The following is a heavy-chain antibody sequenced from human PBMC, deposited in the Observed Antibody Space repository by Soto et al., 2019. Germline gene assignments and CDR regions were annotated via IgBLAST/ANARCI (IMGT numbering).Heavy chain of an antibody. CDR2: IRHSGST. CDR1: GGSFSVYY. D-gene: IGHD2-15*01. V-gene: IGHV4-34*01. Sequence: PSESLSLTCAVYGGSFSVYYWSWVRQPPGKGLEWIGEIRHSGSTNYNPAFKSRVTISLDTSKNKFSLKLSYVTAADTAVYYWGRGGYCNCGSCYSYYYYDMDVWGQGTTVTVSS. J-gene: IGHJ6*02. CDR3: GRGGYCNCGSCYSYYYYDMDV.